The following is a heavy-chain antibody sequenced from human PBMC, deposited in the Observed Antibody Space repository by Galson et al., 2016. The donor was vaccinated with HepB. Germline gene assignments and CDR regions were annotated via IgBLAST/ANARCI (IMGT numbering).Heavy chain of an antibody. J-gene: IGHJ6*02. CDR2: IWFDGGNK. CDR3: ARDSREVRGVLPRVYRDYYGMDV. Sequence: SLRLSCAASGFTFRSYDIHWVRQAPGKGLEWVAVIWFDGGNKDYAESVKGRFTVSRDNSKNTVYLHMNSLRAEDTAVYYCARDSREVRGVLPRVYRDYYGMDVWGQGTTVTVSS. V-gene: IGHV3-33*01. CDR1: GFTFRSYD. D-gene: IGHD3-16*02.